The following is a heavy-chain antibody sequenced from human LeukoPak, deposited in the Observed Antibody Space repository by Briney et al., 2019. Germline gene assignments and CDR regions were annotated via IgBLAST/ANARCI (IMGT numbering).Heavy chain of an antibody. CDR1: GYAFTSYG. J-gene: IGHJ4*02. D-gene: IGHD1-26*01. V-gene: IGHV1-18*01. CDR3: ARDAGWGGSYWPRDY. Sequence: GASVKVSCKASGYAFTSYGISWVRQAPGQGLDWMGWISAYNGNTNYAQKLQGRVTMTTDTSTSTAYMELRSLRSDDTAVYYCARDAGWGGSYWPRDYWGQGTLVTVSS. CDR2: ISAYNGNT.